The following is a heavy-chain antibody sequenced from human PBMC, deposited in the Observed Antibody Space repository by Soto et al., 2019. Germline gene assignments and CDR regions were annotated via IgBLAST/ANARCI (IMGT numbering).Heavy chain of an antibody. V-gene: IGHV1-8*01. Sequence: QVQLVQSGAEVKKPGASVKVSCKASGYTFTSYDINWVRQATGQGLEWMGWMNPNSGNTGYAQKYQGRVTMTRNTSIITAYMELSSLRSEDTAVYYCARVIIYCSGCSCSDAFDIWGQGTMVTVSS. CDR2: MNPNSGNT. D-gene: IGHD2-15*01. CDR1: GYTFTSYD. J-gene: IGHJ3*02. CDR3: ARVIIYCSGCSCSDAFDI.